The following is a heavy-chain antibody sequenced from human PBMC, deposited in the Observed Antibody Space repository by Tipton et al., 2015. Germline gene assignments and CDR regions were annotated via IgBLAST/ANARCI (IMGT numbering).Heavy chain of an antibody. CDR2: IYSDGRT. CDR1: GFTVSNNY. D-gene: IGHD3-3*01. V-gene: IGHV3-53*01. CDR3: AKDLRDVDDDVGAVDM. J-gene: IGHJ3*02. Sequence: SLRLSCAASGFTVSNNYMSWVRQAPGTGLEWVSVIYSDGRTNYADSVKGRFTISRDNSKNTLYLHMNSLRAEDTALYYCAKDLRDVDDDVGAVDMSGQGPRVTVSS.